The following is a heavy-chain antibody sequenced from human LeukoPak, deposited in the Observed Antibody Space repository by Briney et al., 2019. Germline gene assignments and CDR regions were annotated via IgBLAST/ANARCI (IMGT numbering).Heavy chain of an antibody. CDR2: ISAGGVGT. CDR3: AKGTANDY. D-gene: IGHD5-18*01. J-gene: IGHJ4*02. CDR1: GFTFSSSA. V-gene: IGHV3-23*01. Sequence: PGGSLRLSCAASGFTFSSSAMTWVRQAPGEGLEWVSAISAGGVGTYYADSVKGRFTISRDNSKNTLYLQMNSLRAEDTALYYCAKGTANDYWGQGTLVTVSS.